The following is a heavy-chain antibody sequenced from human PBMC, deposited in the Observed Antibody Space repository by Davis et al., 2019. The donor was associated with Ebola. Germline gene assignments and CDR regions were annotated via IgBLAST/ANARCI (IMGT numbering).Heavy chain of an antibody. V-gene: IGHV4-59*08. CDR3: ARHAYYDFWSGYYTIDNAFDI. CDR2: IYYSGST. J-gene: IGHJ3*02. CDR1: GGSISSYY. D-gene: IGHD3-3*01. Sequence: PSETLSLTCTVSGGSISSYYWSWIRQPPGKGLEWIGYIYYSGSTNYNPSLKSRVTISVDTSKNTFSLKLSSVTAADTAVYYCARHAYYDFWSGYYTIDNAFDIWGQGTMVTVSS.